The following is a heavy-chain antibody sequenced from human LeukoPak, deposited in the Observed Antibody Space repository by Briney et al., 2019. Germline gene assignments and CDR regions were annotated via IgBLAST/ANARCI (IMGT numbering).Heavy chain of an antibody. CDR2: IIPILGIA. CDR1: VGTFSSYT. D-gene: IGHD1-26*01. CDR3: ARDSGSYLFDY. V-gene: IGHV1-69*02. Sequence: SVKVSCKASVGTFSSYTISWVRQAPGQGLEWMGRIIPILGIANYAQEFQGRVTITADKSTSTAYMELSSLRSEDTAVYYCARDSGSYLFDYWGQGTLVTVSS. J-gene: IGHJ4*02.